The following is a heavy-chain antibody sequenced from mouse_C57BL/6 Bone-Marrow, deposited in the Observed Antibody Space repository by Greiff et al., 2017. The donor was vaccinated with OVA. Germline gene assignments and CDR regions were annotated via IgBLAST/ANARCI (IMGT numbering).Heavy chain of an antibody. CDR2: IDPSDSYT. V-gene: IGHV1-59*01. Sequence: QVQLKQPGAELVRPGTSVKLSCKASGYTFTSYWMHWVKQRPGQGLEWIGVIDPSDSYTNYNQKFKGKATLTVDTSSSTAYMQLRSLTSEDSAVYYCARSVIITTVVAKGYWGQGTTRTVSS. CDR3: ARSVIITTVVAKGY. J-gene: IGHJ2*01. CDR1: GYTFTSYW. D-gene: IGHD1-1*01.